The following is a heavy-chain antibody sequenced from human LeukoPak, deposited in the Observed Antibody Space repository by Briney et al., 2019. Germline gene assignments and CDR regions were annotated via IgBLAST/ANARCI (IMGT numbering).Heavy chain of an antibody. CDR2: IKQDGSEK. CDR3: AKCGYSGYLPETPLDY. CDR1: GFTFSSYW. V-gene: IGHV3-7*01. Sequence: GGSLRLSCAASGFTFSSYWMSWVRQAPGKGLEWVANIKQDGSEKYYVDSVKGRFTISRDNAKNSLYLQMNSLRAEDTAVYYCAKCGYSGYLPETPLDYWGQGTLVTVSS. J-gene: IGHJ4*02. D-gene: IGHD5-12*01.